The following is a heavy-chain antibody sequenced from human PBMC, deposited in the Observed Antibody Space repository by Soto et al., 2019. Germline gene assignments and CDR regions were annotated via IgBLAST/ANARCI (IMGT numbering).Heavy chain of an antibody. D-gene: IGHD6-13*01. J-gene: IGHJ4*02. V-gene: IGHV4-59*01. CDR3: ARVRGTAGKRYFDY. Sequence: SEXLSLTCTVSGGSMIAYYWNWMRQPPGKGLQWIGYTYYSGSTTYNPSLKSRVTISVDSSKNQFSLKLDSVTPADTAVYYCARVRGTAGKRYFDYWGPGTLVTVSS. CDR2: TYYSGST. CDR1: GGSMIAYY.